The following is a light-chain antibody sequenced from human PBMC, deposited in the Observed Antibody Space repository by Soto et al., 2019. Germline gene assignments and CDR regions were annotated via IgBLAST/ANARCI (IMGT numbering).Light chain of an antibody. CDR2: SNN. CDR1: SSNIGSNT. CDR3: AAWDDSLNGYV. Sequence: ALTQPPSSSGTPGQRVTISCSGSSSNIGSNTVNWYQQLPGTAPKLLIYSNNQRPSGVPDRFSGSKSGTSASLAISGLQSEDEADYYCAAWDDSLNGYVFGTGTKVTVL. J-gene: IGLJ1*01. V-gene: IGLV1-44*01.